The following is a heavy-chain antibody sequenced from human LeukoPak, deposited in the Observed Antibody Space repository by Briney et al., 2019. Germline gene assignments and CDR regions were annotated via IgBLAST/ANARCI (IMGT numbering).Heavy chain of an antibody. Sequence: GGSLRLSCAASGFTVSTNYMSWVRQAPGKGLEWVSVIYSGGPTYYADSVKGRFIISRDNSKNTLYLQMNSLRAEDTALYHCARNNGMDVWGQGTTVIVSS. V-gene: IGHV3-53*01. J-gene: IGHJ6*02. CDR2: IYSGGPT. CDR3: ARNNGMDV. CDR1: GFTVSTNY.